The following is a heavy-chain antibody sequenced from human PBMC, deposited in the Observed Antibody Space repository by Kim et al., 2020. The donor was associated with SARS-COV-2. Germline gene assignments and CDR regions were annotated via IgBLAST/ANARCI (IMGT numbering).Heavy chain of an antibody. D-gene: IGHD3-16*01. V-gene: IGHV3-7*01. CDR3: ARPYRGGSFVI. J-gene: IGHJ3*02. Sequence: GGSLRLSCAASGFTFSSYWMSWVRQAPGKGLEWVASIKQDASVISYVDSVRGRFTISRDNAKNSLSLQMDSLRAEDTALYFCARPYRGGSFVIWGQGTMVTVSS. CDR1: GFTFSSYW. CDR2: IKQDASVI.